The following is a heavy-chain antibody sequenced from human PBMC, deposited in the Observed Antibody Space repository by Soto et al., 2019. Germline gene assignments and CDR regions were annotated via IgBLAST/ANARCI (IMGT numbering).Heavy chain of an antibody. J-gene: IGHJ3*02. D-gene: IGHD6-25*01. CDR3: TKDISAGGADI. CDR2: IGWNSDRI. CDR1: GSTSVDYA. Sequence: EVQLAESGGGFVQPGRSLRLSCAASGSTSVDYAMHWVRQVPGKGLEWVSGIGWNSDRIDYADSVKGRFTTSRDNARNSLYLQMNSLRPEDTALYYCTKDISAGGADIWGQGTMVTVSS. V-gene: IGHV3-9*02.